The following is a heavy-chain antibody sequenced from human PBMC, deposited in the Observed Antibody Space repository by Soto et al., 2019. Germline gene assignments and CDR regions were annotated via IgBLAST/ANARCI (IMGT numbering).Heavy chain of an antibody. J-gene: IGHJ4*02. CDR2: IDYTGST. CDR3: ARGPGASDYYFDY. V-gene: IGHV4-59*02. Sequence: PSETLSLTCSVSGGSVSSYWWSWIRQPPGKGLGWIGYIDYTGSTNYSPSLKGRVTISLDASKSQFSLKLTSVTAADTAVYYCARGPGASDYYFDYWGPGTLVTVSS. D-gene: IGHD3-10*01. CDR1: GGSVSSYW.